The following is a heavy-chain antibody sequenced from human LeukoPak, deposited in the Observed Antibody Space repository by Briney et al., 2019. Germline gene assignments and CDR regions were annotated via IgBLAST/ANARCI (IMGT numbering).Heavy chain of an antibody. Sequence: ASVKVSCKASGYTFTGYYMHWVRQAPGQGLEWMGWINPSSGGTNYAQKFQGRVTMTRDTSISTAYMELSRLRSDDTAVYYCARARYDFWSGGTAPYMDVWGKGTTVTVSS. CDR3: ARARYDFWSGGTAPYMDV. D-gene: IGHD3-3*01. CDR2: INPSSGGT. CDR1: GYTFTGYY. V-gene: IGHV1-2*02. J-gene: IGHJ6*03.